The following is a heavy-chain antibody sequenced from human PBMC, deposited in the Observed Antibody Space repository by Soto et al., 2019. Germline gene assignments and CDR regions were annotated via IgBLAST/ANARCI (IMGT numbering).Heavy chain of an antibody. CDR2: IDHSGNS. CDR3: TXXXSSLDF. CDR1: GGSHSGYY. V-gene: IGHV4-34*01. Sequence: TLSLTCAVNGGSHSGYYWNWIRQPPGKGLEWIGEIDHSGNSNYNPSLKSRVTISVDTSKNQFSLKLSSVTAADTAVYFCTXXXSSLDFWGQGTLVTVSS. J-gene: IGHJ4*02.